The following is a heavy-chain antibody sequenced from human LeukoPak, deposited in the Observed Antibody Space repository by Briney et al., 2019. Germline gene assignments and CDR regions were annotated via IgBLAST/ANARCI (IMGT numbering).Heavy chain of an antibody. CDR2: ISSSGSTM. D-gene: IGHD3-16*01. Sequence: GGSLRLSCAASGFTFSDYYMNWIRQAPGKGLEWVSYISSSGSTMYYADSLKGRFTISRDNAKNSLYLQMNSLKAEDTAVYYCARARFGGSAFNIWGQGTMVTVSS. J-gene: IGHJ3*02. CDR3: ARARFGGSAFNI. V-gene: IGHV3-11*01. CDR1: GFTFSDYY.